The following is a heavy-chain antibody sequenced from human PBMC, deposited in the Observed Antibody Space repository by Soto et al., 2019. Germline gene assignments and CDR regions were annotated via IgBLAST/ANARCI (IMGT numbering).Heavy chain of an antibody. D-gene: IGHD3-16*01. CDR2: TSYGGAT. CDR3: ATDHGGPPLNRFDT. J-gene: IGHJ5*01. Sequence: PXETLSLPCTVSGASLRATCNFLTWIRQRPGSGLEWIVYTSYGGATFYSPSLQSRISISVDRSKNQFSLTLNSVTAADTAVYYCATDHGGPPLNRFDTWGQGTVVTVSS. V-gene: IGHV4-31*03. CDR1: GASLRATCNF.